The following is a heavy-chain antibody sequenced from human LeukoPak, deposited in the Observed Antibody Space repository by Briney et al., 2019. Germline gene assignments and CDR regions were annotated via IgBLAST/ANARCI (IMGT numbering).Heavy chain of an antibody. Sequence: SETLSLTCAVYGGSFSNYYWSWIRQPPGKGLEWIGEINHSGNTNYNPSLKSRVTISADTSKNQFSLRLSSVTAADTAVYYCARRGFAAVTTFDYWGQGTLVTVSS. CDR2: INHSGNT. CDR1: GGSFSNYY. V-gene: IGHV4-34*01. D-gene: IGHD4-17*01. CDR3: ARRGFAAVTTFDY. J-gene: IGHJ4*02.